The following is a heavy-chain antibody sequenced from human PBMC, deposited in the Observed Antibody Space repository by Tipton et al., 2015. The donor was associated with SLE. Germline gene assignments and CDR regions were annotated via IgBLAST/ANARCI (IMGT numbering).Heavy chain of an antibody. CDR3: AKDNWNYRSSPELGF. Sequence: SLRLSCAASGFTFDDSAMHWVRQSPGKGLEWVTLISGDGGSIYYADSVTGRFTVSRDNSRDPLYLQMNSLKPEDSGLFYCAKDNWNYRSSPELGFWGQGTLVTVSS. J-gene: IGHJ4*02. CDR1: GFTFDDSA. V-gene: IGHV3-43*02. D-gene: IGHD1-7*01. CDR2: ISGDGGSI.